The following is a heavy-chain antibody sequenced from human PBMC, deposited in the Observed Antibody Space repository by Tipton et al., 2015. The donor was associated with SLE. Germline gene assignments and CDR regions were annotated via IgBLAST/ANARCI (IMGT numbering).Heavy chain of an antibody. CDR1: GFTFSTYT. V-gene: IGHV3-21*01. Sequence: SLRLSCAASGFTFSTYTMNWVRQAPGKGLEWVSAISSSSSYIYYADSVKGRVTISRDNAKNSLYLQMNSLTAEDTAVYFCARGDRYWYFDLWGRGTLVTVSS. CDR3: ARGDRYWYFDL. J-gene: IGHJ2*01. CDR2: ISSSSSYI.